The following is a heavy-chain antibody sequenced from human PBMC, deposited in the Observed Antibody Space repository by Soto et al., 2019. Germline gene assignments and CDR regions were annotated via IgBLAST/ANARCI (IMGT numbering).Heavy chain of an antibody. J-gene: IGHJ4*02. CDR1: GFTFNGYA. CDR2: IRSKAYNYAT. CDR3: AVGVKGEFED. V-gene: IGHV3-73*02. Sequence: EVQLVESGGGLVQPGGSLKLSCAASGFTFNGYAIHWVRQASGKGLEWVGRIRSKAYNYATPYAASVGGRFTISRDYSKTTAYLQMNSRRTEDTAFYYWAVGVKGEFEDWGQGTLVTVSS. D-gene: IGHD1-26*01.